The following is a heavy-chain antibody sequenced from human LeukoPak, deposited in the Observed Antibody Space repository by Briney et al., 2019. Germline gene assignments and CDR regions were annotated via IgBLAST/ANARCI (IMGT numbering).Heavy chain of an antibody. J-gene: IGHJ4*02. CDR2: ISSSGTSI. D-gene: IGHD5-18*01. CDR1: GFTFSDSY. CDR3: ARETDTAMVDY. Sequence: KSGGYLRLSFAASGFTFSDSYMSSIRQAPGKGLERVSYISSSGTSIYYAVSVKGRFTISRDNAKNSLYLQMSSLRAEDTAVYYCARETDTAMVDYWGQGTLVTVSS. V-gene: IGHV3-11*04.